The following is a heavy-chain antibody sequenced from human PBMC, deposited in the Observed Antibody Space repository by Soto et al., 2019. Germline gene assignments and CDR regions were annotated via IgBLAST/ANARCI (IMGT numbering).Heavy chain of an antibody. CDR3: AKTYYYDSSGYYYPFDY. D-gene: IGHD3-22*01. V-gene: IGHV3-23*04. CDR1: GFTFTNFA. CDR2: VSGSGYTT. Sequence: EVQLVESGGGLVQPGGSLRVSCAASGFTFTNFAMSWVRQAPGKGLEWVSGVSGSGYTTYYADSVKGRFTISRDNSKNTLFLQMNSLRAEDTAVYYCAKTYYYDSSGYYYPFDYWGQGTLVTGSS. J-gene: IGHJ4*02.